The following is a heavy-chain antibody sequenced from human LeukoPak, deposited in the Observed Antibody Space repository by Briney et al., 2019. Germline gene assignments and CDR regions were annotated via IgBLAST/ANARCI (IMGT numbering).Heavy chain of an antibody. D-gene: IGHD3-16*02. CDR1: GFTVSSNY. V-gene: IGHV3-66*01. CDR2: LYSGGST. J-gene: IGHJ4*02. Sequence: PGGSLRPSCPASGFTVSSNYMSWVRQAPGKGLEWVSVLYSGGSTYYADSVKGRFTISRDNSKNTLYLQMISLIAEDTAVYYCARYRGYFDYWGQGTLVTVSS. CDR3: ARYRGYFDY.